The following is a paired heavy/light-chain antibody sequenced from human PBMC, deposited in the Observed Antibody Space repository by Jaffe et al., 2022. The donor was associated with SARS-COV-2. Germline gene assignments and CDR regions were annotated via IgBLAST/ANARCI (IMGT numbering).Heavy chain of an antibody. J-gene: IGHJ6*02. D-gene: IGHD5-18*01. V-gene: IGHV4-59*01. CDR3: ARAGYSYGYFYYGMDV. Sequence: QVQLQESGPGLVKPSETLPLTCSVSGGSISNYYWSWIRQPPGKGLEWIGHINYSGSTNYNPSLKSRVTISVDTSKNQFSLKLSSVTAADTAVYYCARAGYSYGYFYYGMDVWGQGTTVTVSS. CDR2: INYSGST. CDR1: GGSISNYY.
Light chain of an antibody. CDR3: QQYYSILWT. CDR1: QSILYSSNNKNY. V-gene: IGKV4-1*01. CDR2: WAS. Sequence: DIVMTQSPDSLAVSLGERATINCKSSQSILYSSNNKNYLAWYQQKPGQPPKLLIYWASTRESGVPDRFSGSGSGTDFTLTISSLQAEDVAVYYCQQYYSILWTFGQGTKVEIK. J-gene: IGKJ1*01.